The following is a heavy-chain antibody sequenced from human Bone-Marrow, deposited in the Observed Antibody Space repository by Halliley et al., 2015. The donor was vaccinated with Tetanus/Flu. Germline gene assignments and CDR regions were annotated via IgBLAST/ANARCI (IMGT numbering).Heavy chain of an antibody. D-gene: IGHD3-16*01. J-gene: IGHJ4*02. CDR2: IYSIGNT. Sequence: TLSLTCTVSDGTVGSFFWTWIRQPPGKGLEWLGYIYSIGNTIYNPSLKGRVTISVGTSKTQFSLRLTSVTAADTAIYYCAREAGGNGRPFLCLRGQGTLVTRSS. CDR3: AREAGGNGRPFLCL. V-gene: IGHV4-59*02. CDR1: DGTVGSFF.